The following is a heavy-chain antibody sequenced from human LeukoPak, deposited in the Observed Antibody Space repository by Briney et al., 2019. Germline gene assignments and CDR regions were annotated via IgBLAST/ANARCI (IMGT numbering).Heavy chain of an antibody. CDR2: INHDGST. Sequence: SETLSLTCAVYGGSFSGYYWNWIRQPPGKGLEWIGEINHDGSTNYNPSLKSRVTISVDTSKNQFSLKVSSVTAADTAVYYCARGPRRERPRNWFDPWGQGTLVTVSS. V-gene: IGHV4-34*01. CDR1: GGSFSGYY. D-gene: IGHD6-6*01. CDR3: ARGPRRERPRNWFDP. J-gene: IGHJ5*02.